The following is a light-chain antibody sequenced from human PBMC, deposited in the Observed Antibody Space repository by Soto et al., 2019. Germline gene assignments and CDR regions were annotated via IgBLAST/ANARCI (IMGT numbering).Light chain of an antibody. V-gene: IGKV3-15*01. CDR2: GAT. CDR3: QQYNSWPRT. J-gene: IGKJ1*01. Sequence: EIVMTQSPATLSVSPGEGATLSCRASQSVGSNLAWYQQKPGQAPRLLIYGATTRATGIPARFSGSGSGTEFTLTISSLQSEDFAVYHCQQYNSWPRTFGQGTKVEIK. CDR1: QSVGSN.